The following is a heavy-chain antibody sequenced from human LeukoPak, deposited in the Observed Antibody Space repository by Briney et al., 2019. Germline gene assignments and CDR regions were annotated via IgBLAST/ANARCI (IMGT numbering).Heavy chain of an antibody. CDR3: AGHYSNYFDY. Sequence: SETLSLTCTVSGGSISSGNYYWSWIRQPAGKGLEWIGYIYISGGTNYNPSLKSRVTISVDTSKNQISLKLTSVTAADTAVYYCAGHYSNYFDYWGQGTLVTVSS. J-gene: IGHJ4*02. CDR2: IYISGGT. D-gene: IGHD4-11*01. CDR1: GGSISSGNYY. V-gene: IGHV4-61*09.